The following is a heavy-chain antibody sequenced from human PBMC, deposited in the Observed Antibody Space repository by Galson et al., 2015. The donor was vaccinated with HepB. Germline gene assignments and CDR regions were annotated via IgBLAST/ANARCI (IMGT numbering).Heavy chain of an antibody. J-gene: IGHJ4*02. CDR3: ARGSSHYYETNVYSLHY. CDR2: INPSDSST. D-gene: IGHD3-16*01. V-gene: IGHV1-46*01. Sequence: SVKVSCKASGYTFTSYYMHWVRQAPGQGLEWIGIINPSDSSTTYAQKFQGRVTMTKDTSTSTVYMELSSLRSEDTAVYYCARGSSHYYETNVYSLHYWGQGTLVTVSS. CDR1: GYTFTSYY.